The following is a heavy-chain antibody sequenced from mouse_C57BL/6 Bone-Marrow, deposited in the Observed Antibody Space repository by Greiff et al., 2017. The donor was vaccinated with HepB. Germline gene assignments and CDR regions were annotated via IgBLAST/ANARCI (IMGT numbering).Heavy chain of an antibody. CDR1: GYAFSSYW. CDR3: ARSIYGYYFDY. CDR2: IYPGDGDT. Sequence: QVQLQQSGAELVKPGASVKISCKASGYAFSSYWMNWVKQRPGKGLEWIGQIYPGDGDTNYNGKFKGKATLTADKSSSTAYMQLSSLTSEDSAVYFCARSIYGYYFDYWGQGTTLTVSS. J-gene: IGHJ2*01. D-gene: IGHD1-1*01. V-gene: IGHV1-80*01.